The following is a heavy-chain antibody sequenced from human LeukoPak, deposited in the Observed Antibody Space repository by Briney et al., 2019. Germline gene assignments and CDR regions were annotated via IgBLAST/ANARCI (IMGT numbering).Heavy chain of an antibody. CDR3: ARRMIVGNWFDP. D-gene: IGHD3-22*01. CDR1: GYTFTSYD. CDR2: MNPNSGNT. Sequence: GASVKVSCKASGYTFTSYDINWVRQATGQGLEWMGWMNPNSGNTGYAQKFQGRVTMTRNTSISTACTELSSLRSEDTAVYYCARRMIVGNWFDPWGQGTLVTVSS. V-gene: IGHV1-8*01. J-gene: IGHJ5*02.